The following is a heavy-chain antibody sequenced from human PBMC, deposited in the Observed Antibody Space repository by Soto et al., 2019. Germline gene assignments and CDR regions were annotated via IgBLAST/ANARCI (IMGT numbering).Heavy chain of an antibody. D-gene: IGHD4-17*01. CDR1: GFTFSSYS. CDR2: ISSSSSTI. CDR3: APLEVTTFTKDAFDI. J-gene: IGHJ3*02. Sequence: EVQLVESGGGLVQPGGSLRLSCAASGFTFSSYSMNWVRQAPGKGLEWVSYISSSSSTIYYADSVKGRFTISRDNAKNSLYLQMNSLRAEDTAVYYCAPLEVTTFTKDAFDIWGQGTMVTVSS. V-gene: IGHV3-48*01.